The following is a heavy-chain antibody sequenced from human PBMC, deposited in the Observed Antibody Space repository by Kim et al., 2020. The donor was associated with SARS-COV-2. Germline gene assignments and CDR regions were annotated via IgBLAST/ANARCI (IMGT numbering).Heavy chain of an antibody. D-gene: IGHD2-21*02. CDR3: AKEHIVVVTAIKTNYGMDV. J-gene: IGHJ6*02. CDR2: ISGSGGST. Sequence: GGSLRLSCAASGFTFSSYAMSWVRQAPGKGLEWVSAISGSGGSTYYADSVKGRFTISRDNSKNTLYLQMNSLRAEDTAVYYCAKEHIVVVTAIKTNYGMDVWGQGTTVTVSS. V-gene: IGHV3-23*01. CDR1: GFTFSSYA.